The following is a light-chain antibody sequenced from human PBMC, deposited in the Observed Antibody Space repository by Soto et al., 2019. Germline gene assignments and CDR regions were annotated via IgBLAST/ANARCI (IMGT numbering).Light chain of an antibody. V-gene: IGKV3-11*01. J-gene: IGKJ4*01. CDR2: DAS. Sequence: IVLTQSPATLSLSPGERATLSCRASQSVSSYLAWYQQKPGQAPRLLIYDASNRATGIPARFSGSGSGTDFTLTISSLEPEDFAVYYCQRYGTLPPLTFGGGTKVEIK. CDR3: QRYGTLPPLT. CDR1: QSVSSY.